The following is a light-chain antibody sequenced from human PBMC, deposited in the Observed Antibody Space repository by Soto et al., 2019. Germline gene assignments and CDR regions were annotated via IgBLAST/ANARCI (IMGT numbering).Light chain of an antibody. J-gene: IGLJ1*01. CDR1: KSDIGANT. V-gene: IGLV1-44*01. Sequence: QSVLTQPPSVSGTPGQRVTISCSGGKSDIGANTVYWFQQLPGTAPRLLIYTNNQRPSGVPDRFSGSKSGTSASLAITGLQAEDEADYYCQSYDNRLSAYVFGTGTKLTVL. CDR3: QSYDNRLSAYV. CDR2: TNN.